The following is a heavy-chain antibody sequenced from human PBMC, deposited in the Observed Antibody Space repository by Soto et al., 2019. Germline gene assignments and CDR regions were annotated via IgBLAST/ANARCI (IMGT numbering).Heavy chain of an antibody. CDR2: IYYSVST. CDR3: ASYSSGWYDVIY. D-gene: IGHD6-19*01. Sequence: QVQLQESGPGLVKPSETLSLTCTVSGGSVSSGSYYWSWIRQPPGKGLEWIGYIYYSVSTNYNPSLKSRVTISVDTSKNPFSLKVSSVTAADTAVYYCASYSSGWYDVIYWGQGTLVTVSS. J-gene: IGHJ4*02. V-gene: IGHV4-61*01. CDR1: GGSVSSGSYY.